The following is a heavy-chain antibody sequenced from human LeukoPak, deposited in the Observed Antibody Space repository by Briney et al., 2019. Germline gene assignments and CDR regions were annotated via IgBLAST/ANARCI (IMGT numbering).Heavy chain of an antibody. CDR2: ISGSGGST. J-gene: IGHJ4*02. Sequence: PGGSLRLSCAASGFTFSSYAMSWVRQAPGKGLEGVSAISGSGGSTYYADSVKGRFTISRASSKNTLYLQMNSLRAEDTAVYYCAKFLPTHIVVANYYFDYWGQGTLVTVSS. D-gene: IGHD2-21*01. CDR3: AKFLPTHIVVANYYFDY. CDR1: GFTFSSYA. V-gene: IGHV3-23*01.